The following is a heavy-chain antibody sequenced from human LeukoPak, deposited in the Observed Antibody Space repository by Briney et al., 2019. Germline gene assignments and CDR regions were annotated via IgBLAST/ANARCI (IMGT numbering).Heavy chain of an antibody. V-gene: IGHV1-18*01. CDR1: GYDFSTYG. CDR3: ARAFSASKSCDY. Sequence: RASVKVSCKTSGYDFSTYGITWVRQAPGQGLEYMGWIRPSNGNRNYAQKVQDRVTLTTDTSTSTVYIELRSLRSDDTAVYYCARAFSASKSCDYWGQGTLVTVSS. CDR2: IRPSNGNR. J-gene: IGHJ4*02. D-gene: IGHD6-19*01.